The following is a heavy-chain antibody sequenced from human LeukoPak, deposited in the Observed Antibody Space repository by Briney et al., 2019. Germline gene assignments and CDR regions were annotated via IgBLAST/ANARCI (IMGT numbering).Heavy chain of an antibody. J-gene: IGHJ6*02. Sequence: GGSLRLPCAASGFTSSSYWMSWVRQAPGKGLEWVANIKHDGSEKYYVDSVKGRFTISRDNAKNSLYLQMNSLRAEDTAVYYCARDGLRYFDWLLTPQGMDVWGQGTTVTVSS. V-gene: IGHV3-7*01. CDR1: GFTSSSYW. CDR3: ARDGLRYFDWLLTPQGMDV. D-gene: IGHD3-9*01. CDR2: IKHDGSEK.